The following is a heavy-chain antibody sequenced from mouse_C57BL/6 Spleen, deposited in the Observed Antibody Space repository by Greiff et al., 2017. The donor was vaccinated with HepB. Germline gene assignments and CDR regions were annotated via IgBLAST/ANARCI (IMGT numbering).Heavy chain of an antibody. D-gene: IGHD1-2*01. J-gene: IGHJ2*01. CDR1: GYTFTSYW. Sequence: VQLQQPGAELVKPGASVKLSCKASGYTFTSYWMQWVKQRPGQGLEWIGEIDPSDSYTNYNQKFKGKATLTVDTSSSTAYMQLSSLTSEDSAVYYCARYEDGLFDYWGQGTTLTVSS. V-gene: IGHV1-50*01. CDR2: IDPSDSYT. CDR3: ARYEDGLFDY.